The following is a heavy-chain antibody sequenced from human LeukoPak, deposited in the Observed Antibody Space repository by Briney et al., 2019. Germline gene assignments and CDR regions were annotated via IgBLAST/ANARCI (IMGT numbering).Heavy chain of an antibody. Sequence: ASVKVSCKASGYTFTSYDINWVRQATGQGLEWMGWMNPNSGNTGYAQKFQGRVTMTRNTSISTAYMELSSLRSEDTAVYYCARGNRLLWFGELFRTPDYWGQGTLVTVSS. CDR3: ARGNRLLWFGELFRTPDY. CDR1: GYTFTSYD. D-gene: IGHD3-10*01. CDR2: MNPNSGNT. V-gene: IGHV1-8*01. J-gene: IGHJ4*02.